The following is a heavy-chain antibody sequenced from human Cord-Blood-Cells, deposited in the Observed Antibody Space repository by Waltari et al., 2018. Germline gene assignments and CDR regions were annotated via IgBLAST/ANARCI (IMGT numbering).Heavy chain of an antibody. CDR1: GGSFSGYY. V-gene: IGHV4-34*01. J-gene: IGHJ3*02. Sequence: QVQLQQWGAGLLKPSETLSLTCAVYGGSFSGYYWSWIRPPPGKGLEWIGEINHSGSTNYNPSLKSRVTISVDTSKNQFSLKLSSVTAADTAVYYCALILAGAKGDAFDIWGQGTMVTVSS. CDR3: ALILAGAKGDAFDI. D-gene: IGHD3-9*01. CDR2: INHSGST.